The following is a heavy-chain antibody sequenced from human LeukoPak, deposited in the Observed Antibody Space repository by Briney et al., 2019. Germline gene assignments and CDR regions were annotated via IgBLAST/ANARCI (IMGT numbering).Heavy chain of an antibody. CDR1: GASIKTYY. CDR3: ARAGIRYSSSWFGIDS. Sequence: KASETLSLTCSVSGASIKTYYWSWVRQSPGKGLEWLAYIYYGGGINYKPSPSLTRRLTISVDTSKSQFSLELTSVTAADTAVYYCARAGIRYSSSWFGIDSWGRGTLVAVSS. J-gene: IGHJ4*02. CDR2: IYYGGGI. D-gene: IGHD6-13*01. V-gene: IGHV4-59*01.